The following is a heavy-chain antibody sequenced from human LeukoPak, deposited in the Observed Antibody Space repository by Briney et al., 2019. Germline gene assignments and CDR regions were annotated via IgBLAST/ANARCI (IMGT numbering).Heavy chain of an antibody. V-gene: IGHV4-59*01. Sequence: PSETLSLTCTVSGGSISSYYWSWLRQPPGKGLEWIGYIYYSGSTNYNPSLKSRVTISVDTSKNQFSLKLSSVTAADTAVYYCARRDGFFDYWGQGTLVTVSS. CDR2: IYYSGST. J-gene: IGHJ4*02. CDR1: GGSISSYY. D-gene: IGHD5-12*01. CDR3: ARRDGFFDY.